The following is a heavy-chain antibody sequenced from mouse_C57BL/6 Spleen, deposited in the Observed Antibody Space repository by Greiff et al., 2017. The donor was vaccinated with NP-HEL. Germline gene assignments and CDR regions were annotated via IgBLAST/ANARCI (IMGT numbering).Heavy chain of an antibody. V-gene: IGHV1-26*01. J-gene: IGHJ4*01. Sequence: EVQLQQSGPELVKPGASVKISCKASGYTFTDYYMNWVKQSHGKSLEWIGDINPNNGGTSYNQKFKGKATLTVDKSASTAYMELRSLTSEDSAVYYCARGRDYVGAMDYWGQGTSVTVSS. D-gene: IGHD1-1*01. CDR3: ARGRDYVGAMDY. CDR1: GYTFTDYY. CDR2: INPNNGGT.